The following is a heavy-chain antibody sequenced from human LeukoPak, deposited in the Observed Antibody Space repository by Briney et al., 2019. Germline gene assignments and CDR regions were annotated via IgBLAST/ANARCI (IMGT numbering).Heavy chain of an antibody. CDR2: ISYDGSNK. CDR3: AKETYSSGWVEYFQH. CDR1: GFTFSSYA. Sequence: GRSLRLSCAASGFTFSSYAMHWVRQAPGKGLEWVAVISYDGSNKYYADSVKGRFTISRDNSKNTLYLQMNSLRAEDTAVYYCAKETYSSGWVEYFQHWGQGTLVTVSS. J-gene: IGHJ1*01. D-gene: IGHD6-19*01. V-gene: IGHV3-30-3*01.